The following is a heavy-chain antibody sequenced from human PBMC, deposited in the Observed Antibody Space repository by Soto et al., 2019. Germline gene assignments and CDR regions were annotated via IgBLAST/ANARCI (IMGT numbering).Heavy chain of an antibody. CDR3: TTDPTNFHWDY. Sequence: GGSLRLFCAASGFTFSNAWMSWVRQAPGKGLEWVGRIKSKTDGGTTDYAAPVKGRFTISRDDSKNTLYLQMNSLKTEDTAVYYCTTDPTNFHWDYWGQGTLVTVSS. V-gene: IGHV3-15*01. CDR2: IKSKTDGGTT. D-gene: IGHD7-27*01. CDR1: GFTFSNAW. J-gene: IGHJ4*02.